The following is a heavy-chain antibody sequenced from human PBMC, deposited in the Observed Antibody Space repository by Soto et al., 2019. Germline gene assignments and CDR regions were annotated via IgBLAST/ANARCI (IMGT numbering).Heavy chain of an antibody. CDR1: GDSISSSY. CDR3: ARSLVPQWLVHDAYDI. Sequence: PSETLSLTCTVSGDSISSSYWAWIRQSPGKGLEWIAYIYYSGTTNYNPSLESRASISMDTYKNQFSLRLTSVTAADTAVYYCARSLVPQWLVHDAYDIWGQGTLVT. J-gene: IGHJ3*02. V-gene: IGHV4-59*01. CDR2: IYYSGTT. D-gene: IGHD6-19*01.